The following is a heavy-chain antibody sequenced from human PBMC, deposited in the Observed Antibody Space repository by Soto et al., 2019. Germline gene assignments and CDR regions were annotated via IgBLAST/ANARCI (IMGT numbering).Heavy chain of an antibody. D-gene: IGHD6-13*01. J-gene: IGHJ3*02. CDR2: IYPGDSDT. Sequence: EVYLAQSGAEVKKPGESLKISCKGSGYNFNRYWIGLVRQMPGKGLEGMGVIYPGDSDTRYSPSLQGQVTISADKSSSAAYLQWSSLQASDTATYYCARSLVNGTYEAFDIWGQGTMVTVSS. CDR1: GYNFNRYW. CDR3: ARSLVNGTYEAFDI. V-gene: IGHV5-51*03.